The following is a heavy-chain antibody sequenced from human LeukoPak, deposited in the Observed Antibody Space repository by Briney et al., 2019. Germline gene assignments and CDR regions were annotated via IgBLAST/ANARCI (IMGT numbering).Heavy chain of an antibody. J-gene: IGHJ4*02. D-gene: IGHD3-22*01. CDR2: ISSSSSSI. Sequence: GGSLRLSCAASGFTFSSYSMNWVRQAPGKGLEWVSSISSSSSSIYYADSVKGRFTISRDNAKNSLYLQMNSLRAEDTAVYYCAINFRSGYSHWGQGTLVTVSS. V-gene: IGHV3-21*01. CDR1: GFTFSSYS. CDR3: AINFRSGYSH.